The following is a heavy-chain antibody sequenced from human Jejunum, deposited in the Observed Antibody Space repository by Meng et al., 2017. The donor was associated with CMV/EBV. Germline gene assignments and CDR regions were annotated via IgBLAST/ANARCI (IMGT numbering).Heavy chain of an antibody. V-gene: IGHV3-30*03. CDR3: ARDPDKKWLYLDY. CDR2: ISYDGSIK. CDR1: GFTMSRYG. J-gene: IGHJ4*02. D-gene: IGHD3-22*01. Sequence: SGFTMSRYGMQWVRQAVGKEREWVAVISYDGSIKYQADTVKGRFTISRDNSKNTLYLQMNSLRTEDTAVYYCARDPDKKWLYLDYWGQGTLVTVSS.